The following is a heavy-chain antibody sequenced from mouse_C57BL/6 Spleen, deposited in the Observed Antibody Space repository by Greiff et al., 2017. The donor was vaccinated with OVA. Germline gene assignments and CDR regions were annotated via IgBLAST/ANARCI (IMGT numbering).Heavy chain of an antibody. CDR2: INPGSGGT. V-gene: IGHV1-54*01. CDR1: GYAFTNYL. D-gene: IGHD4-1*01. Sequence: QVQLQQSGAELVRPGTSVKVSCKASGYAFTNYLIEWVKRRPGQGLEWIGVINPGSGGTNYNEKFKGKATLTADKSSSTAYMQLSSLTSEDSAVYFCARGTGTTGYYAMDYWGQGTSVTVSS. J-gene: IGHJ4*01. CDR3: ARGTGTTGYYAMDY.